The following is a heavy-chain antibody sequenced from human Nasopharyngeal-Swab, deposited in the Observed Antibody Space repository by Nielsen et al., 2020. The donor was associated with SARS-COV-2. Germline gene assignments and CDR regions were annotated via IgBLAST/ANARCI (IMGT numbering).Heavy chain of an antibody. D-gene: IGHD6-19*01. Sequence: WIRQPPGKGLEWVSSISSSSYIYYADSVKGRFTISRDNAKNSLYLQMNSLRAEDTAVYYCARRRFGIAVADSDYWGQGTLVTVSS. V-gene: IGHV3-69-1*01. J-gene: IGHJ4*02. CDR3: ARRRFGIAVADSDY. CDR2: ISSSSYI.